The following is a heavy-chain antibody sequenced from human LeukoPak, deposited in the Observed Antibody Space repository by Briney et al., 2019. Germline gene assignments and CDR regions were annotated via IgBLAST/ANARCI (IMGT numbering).Heavy chain of an antibody. CDR2: IGTSSTTI. D-gene: IGHD6-25*01. CDR3: ARFAAGGSYYYYMDV. V-gene: IGHV3-48*01. J-gene: IGHJ6*03. CDR1: GFTFSSYS. Sequence: PGGSLRLSCAASGFTFSSYSMNWVRHAPGKGLEWVSNIGTSSTTIYYADSVKGRFTISRDNAKNSLYLQMNSLRADDTAVYYCARFAAGGSYYYYMDVWGKGTTVTVSS.